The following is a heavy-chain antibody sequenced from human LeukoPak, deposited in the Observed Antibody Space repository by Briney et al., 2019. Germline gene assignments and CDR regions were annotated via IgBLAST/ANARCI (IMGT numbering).Heavy chain of an antibody. CDR3: ARVITMIVVVRHAFDI. Sequence: PSETLSLTCAVYGGSFSGYYWSWIRQPPGKGLEWIGEINHSGSTNYNPSLKSRVTISVDTSKNQFSLELSSVTAADTAVYYCARVITMIVVVRHAFDIWGQGTMVTVSS. D-gene: IGHD3-22*01. CDR1: GGSFSGYY. V-gene: IGHV4-34*01. J-gene: IGHJ3*02. CDR2: INHSGST.